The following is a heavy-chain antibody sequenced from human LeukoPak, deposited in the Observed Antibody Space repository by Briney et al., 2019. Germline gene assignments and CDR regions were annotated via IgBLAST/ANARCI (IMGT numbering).Heavy chain of an antibody. V-gene: IGHV3-30-3*01. CDR2: ISLDRVTT. Sequence: GGSLTLSCVASGFTFSRYTMHWVRQTPGKGLEWVAVISLDRVTTFYADSVKGRFTISRDNSKNTLYLQMSSLKAEDTAVYYCAKASRVVVAGSSFGYWGQGTLVTVSS. J-gene: IGHJ4*02. CDR3: AKASRVVVAGSSFGY. CDR1: GFTFSRYT. D-gene: IGHD6-19*01.